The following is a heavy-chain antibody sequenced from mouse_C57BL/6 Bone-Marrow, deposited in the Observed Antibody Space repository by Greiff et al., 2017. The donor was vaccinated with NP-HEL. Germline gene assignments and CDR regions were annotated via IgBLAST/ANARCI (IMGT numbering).Heavy chain of an antibody. CDR2: IRNKANGYTT. Sequence: EVQRVESGGGLVQPGGSLSLSCAASGFTFTDYYMSWVRQPPGKALEWLGFIRNKANGYTTEYSAYVKGRFTISRDNSQSILDLQMNALRAEDSSTYYCARYRNYPGYYFDYWGQGTTRTVSS. D-gene: IGHD2-1*01. V-gene: IGHV7-3*01. CDR1: GFTFTDYY. CDR3: ARYRNYPGYYFDY. J-gene: IGHJ2*01.